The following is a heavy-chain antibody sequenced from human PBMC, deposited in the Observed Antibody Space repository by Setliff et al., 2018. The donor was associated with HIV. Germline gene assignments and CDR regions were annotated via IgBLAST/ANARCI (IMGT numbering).Heavy chain of an antibody. Sequence: SETLSLTCAVYGGSFSGYYWSWIRQPPGKGLEWIGEITHRGITDYNPSLKSRVTISVDTSKNQFSLKVTSVTAADTAVYYCARGNIDYWTGYYSRSGYXYYMDVWGRGTTVTVSS. V-gene: IGHV4-34*01. CDR3: ARGNIDYWTGYYSRSGYXYYMDV. D-gene: IGHD3-3*01. CDR1: GGSFSGYY. CDR2: ITHRGIT. J-gene: IGHJ6*03.